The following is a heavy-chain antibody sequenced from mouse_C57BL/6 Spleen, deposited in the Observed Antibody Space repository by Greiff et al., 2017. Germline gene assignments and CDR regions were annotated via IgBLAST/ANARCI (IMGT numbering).Heavy chain of an antibody. CDR1: GFTFSSYA. D-gene: IGHD2-4*01. V-gene: IGHV5-4*01. J-gene: IGHJ2*01. CDR3: ARDTYDS. CDR2: ISGGGSYT. Sequence: EVKLVESGGGLVKPGGSLKLSCAASGFTFSSYAMSWVRQTPEKRLEWVATISGGGSYTYYPDTVKGRFTISRDNAKNNLYLQMSHLKSEDTAMYYCARDTYDSWGKGTTLTVSS.